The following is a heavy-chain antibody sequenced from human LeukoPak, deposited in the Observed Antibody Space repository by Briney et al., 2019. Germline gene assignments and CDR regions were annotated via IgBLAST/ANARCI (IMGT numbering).Heavy chain of an antibody. D-gene: IGHD6-6*01. J-gene: IGHJ4*02. Sequence: GGSLRLSCAASGFTFSSYPMSWVRQAPGKGLEWVSVISESGDVTHYADSMKGRFTISRDNTKNTLNPQMNGLRDEDTAIYYCARDSSHYLGSSDYWGQGALVTVSS. CDR3: ARDSSHYLGSSDY. CDR1: GFTFSSYP. V-gene: IGHV3-23*01. CDR2: ISESGDVT.